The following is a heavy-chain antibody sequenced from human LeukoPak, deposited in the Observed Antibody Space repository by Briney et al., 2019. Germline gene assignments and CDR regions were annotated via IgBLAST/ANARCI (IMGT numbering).Heavy chain of an antibody. Sequence: SETLSLTCAVYGGSFSGYYWSWIRQPPGKGLEWIGRIYTSGSTNYNPSLKSRVTMSVDTSKNQFSLKLSSVTAADTAVYYCARSGDYDSSGYYYGIDYWGQGTLVTVSS. J-gene: IGHJ4*02. V-gene: IGHV4-59*10. CDR2: IYTSGST. D-gene: IGHD3-22*01. CDR1: GGSFSGYY. CDR3: ARSGDYDSSGYYYGIDY.